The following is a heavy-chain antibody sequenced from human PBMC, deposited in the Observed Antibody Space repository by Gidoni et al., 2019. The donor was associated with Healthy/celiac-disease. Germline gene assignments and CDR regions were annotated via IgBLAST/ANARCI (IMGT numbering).Heavy chain of an antibody. Sequence: QVQLQESGPGLGTPSETLSLPCTVSGGSISSYSWRWIRQPAGKGLEGIGRIYTSGSTNYNPSLRSRVTLSVDTSKNQFSLKLSSVTAAVTAVYYCARLEFNALVVTRHWYFDLWGRGTLVTVSS. J-gene: IGHJ2*01. V-gene: IGHV4-4*07. CDR1: GGSISSYS. D-gene: IGHD2-15*01. CDR2: IYTSGST. CDR3: ARLEFNALVVTRHWYFDL.